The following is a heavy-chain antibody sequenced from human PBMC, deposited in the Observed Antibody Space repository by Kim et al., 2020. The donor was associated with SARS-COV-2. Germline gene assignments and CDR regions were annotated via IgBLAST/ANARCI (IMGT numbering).Heavy chain of an antibody. J-gene: IGHJ4*02. CDR1: GFTFSSYG. Sequence: GGSLRLSCAASGFTFSSYGMSWVRQAPGKGLEWVSAIGVSGRTTYYADSVKGRFTISRDNSKNTLYLQMNSLRGEDTAIYYCGKILGPIGNWGQGTLVTV. CDR3: GKILGPIGN. V-gene: IGHV3-23*01. D-gene: IGHD1-26*01. CDR2: IGVSGRTT.